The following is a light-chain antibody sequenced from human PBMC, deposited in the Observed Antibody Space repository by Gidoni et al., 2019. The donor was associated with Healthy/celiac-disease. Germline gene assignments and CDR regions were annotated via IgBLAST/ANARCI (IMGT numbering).Light chain of an antibody. CDR3: QQYGSSPRT. J-gene: IGKJ1*01. V-gene: IGKV3-20*01. CDR1: QSVSSSY. CDR2: GAS. Sequence: EIVLTQSPGTLSLSPGERATLSCRASQSVSSSYLAWYQQKPGQAPRLLNYGASSRATGIPDRFSGSGSGTDCTLTISRLEPEDFAVYYCQQYGSSPRTFGQGTKVEIK.